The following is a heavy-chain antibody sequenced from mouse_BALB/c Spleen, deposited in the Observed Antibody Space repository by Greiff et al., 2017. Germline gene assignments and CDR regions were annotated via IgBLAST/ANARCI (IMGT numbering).Heavy chain of an antibody. CDR1: GFNIKDTY. CDR3: ARGGGNYYYAMDY. D-gene: IGHD2-1*01. Sequence: VQLKESGAELVKPGASVKLSCTASGFNIKDTYMHWVKQRPEQGLEWIGRIDPANGNTKYDPKFQGKATITADTSSNTAYLQLSSLTSEDTAVYYCARGGGNYYYAMDYWGQGTSVTVSS. J-gene: IGHJ4*01. V-gene: IGHV14-3*02. CDR2: IDPANGNT.